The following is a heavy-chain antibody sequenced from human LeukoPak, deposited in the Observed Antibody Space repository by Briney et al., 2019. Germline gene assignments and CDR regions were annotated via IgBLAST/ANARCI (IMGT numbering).Heavy chain of an antibody. Sequence: SQTLSLTCAVSGGSISSGGYSWSWIRQPPGKGLEWIGYIYHSGSTYYNPSLKSRVTISVDRSKNQFSLKLSSVTAADTAVYYCARRRRIAAAGCYFDYWGQGTLVTVSS. CDR3: ARRRRIAAAGCYFDY. J-gene: IGHJ4*02. D-gene: IGHD6-13*01. V-gene: IGHV4-30-2*01. CDR1: GGSISSGGYS. CDR2: IYHSGST.